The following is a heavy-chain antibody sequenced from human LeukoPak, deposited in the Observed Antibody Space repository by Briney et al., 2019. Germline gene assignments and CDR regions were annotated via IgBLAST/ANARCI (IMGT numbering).Heavy chain of an antibody. J-gene: IGHJ4*02. D-gene: IGHD3-22*01. CDR1: GYSFTSYG. V-gene: IGHV1-18*01. CDR3: ARHSSHSHFDY. Sequence: WASVKVSCKASGYSFTSYGINWVRQAPGQGLEWMGWINTYNGNTDYAQKLQGRVTMTTDTSTSTAYMELRSLRSDDTAVYYCARHSSHSHFDYWGQGTLVTVSS. CDR2: INTYNGNT.